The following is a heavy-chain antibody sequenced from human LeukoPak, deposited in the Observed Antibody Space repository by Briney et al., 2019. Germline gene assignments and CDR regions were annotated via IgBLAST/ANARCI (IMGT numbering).Heavy chain of an antibody. CDR3: SKWAFYHGLDV. J-gene: IGHJ6*02. Sequence: GSLRLSCAASGFSIANYAMHWGRQTLGKGLECVAHIHADGGRTFYADSVNGRFTISRDNGKNSLYLQMNSLTSDDSVLYYCSKWAFYHGLDVWGQGTTATVSS. V-gene: IGHV3-43*02. CDR1: GFSIANYA. CDR2: IHADGGRT. D-gene: IGHD2/OR15-2a*01.